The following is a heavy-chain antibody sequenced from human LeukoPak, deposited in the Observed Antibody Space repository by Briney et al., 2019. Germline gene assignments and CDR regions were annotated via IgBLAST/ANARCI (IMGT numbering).Heavy chain of an antibody. V-gene: IGHV3-9*01. J-gene: IGHJ6*03. CDR1: GFTFISYA. D-gene: IGHD3-10*01. Sequence: GGSLRLSCAASGFTFISYAMHWVRQAPGKGLEWVSGISWNSGSIGYADSVKGRFTISRDNAKNSLYLQMTSLRAEDTAVYYCASGSYGSGFYYFYYMDVWGKGTTVTVSS. CDR3: ASGSYGSGFYYFYYMDV. CDR2: ISWNSGSI.